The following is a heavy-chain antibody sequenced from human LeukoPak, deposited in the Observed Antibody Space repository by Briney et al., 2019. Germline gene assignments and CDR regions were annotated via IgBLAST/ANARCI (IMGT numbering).Heavy chain of an antibody. CDR2: ISSSGTMI. V-gene: IGHV3-48*03. D-gene: IGHD6-19*01. Sequence: GGSLRLSCAASGFTFSSYEMNWVRQAPGKGLEWVSYISSSGTMIHYADSVKGRFTISRDNAKNSLYLQMNSLRAEDTAFYYCARESLAGNYFDYWGQGTLVTVSS. J-gene: IGHJ4*02. CDR3: ARESLAGNYFDY. CDR1: GFTFSSYE.